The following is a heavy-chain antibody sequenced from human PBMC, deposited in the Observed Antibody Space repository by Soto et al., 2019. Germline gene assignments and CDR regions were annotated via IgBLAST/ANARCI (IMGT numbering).Heavy chain of an antibody. D-gene: IGHD3-3*01. CDR1: GGTFSSYA. V-gene: IGHV1-69*13. CDR3: ARAFWSRYYDYYYGTDV. Sequence: AAVKVSCKASGGTFSSYAISWVRQAPGQGLEWMGGIIPIFGTANYAQKFQGRVTITADESTSTAYMELSSLRSEDTAVHYCARAFWSRYYDYYYGTDVWGQGTTVTVSS. J-gene: IGHJ6*02. CDR2: IIPIFGTA.